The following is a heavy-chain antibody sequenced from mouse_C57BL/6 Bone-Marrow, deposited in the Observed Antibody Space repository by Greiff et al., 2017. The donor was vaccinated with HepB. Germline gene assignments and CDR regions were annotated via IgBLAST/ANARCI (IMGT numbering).Heavy chain of an antibody. CDR2: IDPSDSET. Sequence: QVQLQQPGAELVRPGSSVKLSCKASGYTFTSYWMHWVKQRPIQGLEWIGNIDPSDSETHYNQKFKDKATLTVDKSSSTAYMQLSSLTSEDSAVYYWARYGNSVRYAMDYWGQGTSVTVSS. CDR1: GYTFTSYW. D-gene: IGHD2-1*01. J-gene: IGHJ4*01. CDR3: ARYGNSVRYAMDY. V-gene: IGHV1-52*01.